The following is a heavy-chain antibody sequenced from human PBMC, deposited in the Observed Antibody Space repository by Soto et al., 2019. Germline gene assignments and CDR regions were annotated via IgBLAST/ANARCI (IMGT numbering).Heavy chain of an antibody. CDR3: VQGGSYSAFHI. D-gene: IGHD1-26*01. Sequence: GGSLRLSCAASGFTFSDHYMDWVRQAPGKGLEWVGRTRNKANSYTTEYAASVQGRSTISRDDSKNSLYLQMNSLKTEDTAVYYYVQGGSYSAFHIWGQGTMVTVSS. J-gene: IGHJ3*02. CDR1: GFTFSDHY. V-gene: IGHV3-72*01. CDR2: TRNKANSYTT.